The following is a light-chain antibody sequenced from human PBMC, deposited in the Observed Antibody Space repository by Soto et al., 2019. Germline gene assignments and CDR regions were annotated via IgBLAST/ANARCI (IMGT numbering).Light chain of an antibody. CDR2: QDS. V-gene: IGLV3-1*01. Sequence: SYELTQPPSVSVSPGQTASITCSGDKLGDKYACWYQQKPGQSPVLVIYQDSKRPSGIPERFSGSNSGNTATLTISGTQPMDEADYYCQAWDGSSYVFGTGTKLTGL. CDR1: KLGDKY. CDR3: QAWDGSSYV. J-gene: IGLJ1*01.